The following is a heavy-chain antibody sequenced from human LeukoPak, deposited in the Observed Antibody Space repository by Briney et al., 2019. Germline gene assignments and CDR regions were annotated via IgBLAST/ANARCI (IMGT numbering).Heavy chain of an antibody. CDR3: ARVRISSGPGGYYFDY. V-gene: IGHV3-48*04. CDR2: ISSSSSTI. CDR1: GLTFSTFS. J-gene: IGHJ4*02. D-gene: IGHD6-19*01. Sequence: GGSLRLSCAASGLTFSTFSMHWVRQAPGKGPEWVSYISSSSSTIYYADPVKGRFTISRDNAKNSLYLQMNSLRAEDTAVYYCARVRISSGPGGYYFDYWGQGTLVTVSS.